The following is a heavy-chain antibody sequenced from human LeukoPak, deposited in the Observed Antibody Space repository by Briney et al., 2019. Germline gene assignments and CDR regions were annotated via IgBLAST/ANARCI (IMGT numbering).Heavy chain of an antibody. D-gene: IGHD3-22*01. CDR3: ARDDSSGSHIDY. V-gene: IGHV3-30*04. J-gene: IGHJ4*02. Sequence: GRSLRLSCAASGFTFSSYAMHWVRQAPGKGLEWVAVISYDGSNKYYADSVKGRFTISRDNSKNTLYLQMNSLRAEDTAVYYCARDDSSGSHIDYWGQGTLVTVSS. CDR2: ISYDGSNK. CDR1: GFTFSSYA.